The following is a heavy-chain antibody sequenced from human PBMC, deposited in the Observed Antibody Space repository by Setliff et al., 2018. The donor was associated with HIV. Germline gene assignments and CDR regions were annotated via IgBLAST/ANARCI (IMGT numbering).Heavy chain of an antibody. CDR1: GGSISSYY. CDR2: IYYSGST. J-gene: IGHJ6*03. CDR3: ARGDGTKYYYYYYMDV. V-gene: IGHV4-59*01. D-gene: IGHD1-7*01. Sequence: SETLSLTCTVSGGSISSYYWSWIRQPPGKGLEWIGYIYYSGSTNYNLSLKSRVTISVDTSKNQFSLKLSSVTAADTAVYYCARGDGTKYYYYYYMDVWGKGTTVTVSS.